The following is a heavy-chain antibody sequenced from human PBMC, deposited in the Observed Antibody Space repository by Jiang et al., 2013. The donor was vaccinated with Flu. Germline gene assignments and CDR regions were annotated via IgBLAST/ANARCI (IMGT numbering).Heavy chain of an antibody. V-gene: IGHV4-39*01. D-gene: IGHD1-26*01. CDR2: IYYSGST. J-gene: IGHJ4*02. Sequence: GLVKPSETLSLTCTVSGGSISSSSYYWGWIRQPPGKGLEWIGSIYYSGSTYYNPSLKSRVTISVDTSKNQFSLKLSSVTAADTAVYYCARRGQRGSYDYWGQGTLVTVSS. CDR3: ARRGQRGSYDY. CDR1: GGSISSSSYY.